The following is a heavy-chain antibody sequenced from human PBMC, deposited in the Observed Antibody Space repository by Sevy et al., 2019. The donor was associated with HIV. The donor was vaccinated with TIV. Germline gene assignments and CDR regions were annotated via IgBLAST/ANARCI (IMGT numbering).Heavy chain of an antibody. CDR1: GFTFSSYG. CDR3: AREPAAVSGTSGMDV. J-gene: IGHJ6*02. CDR2: IWYDGSNK. V-gene: IGHV3-33*01. Sequence: GGSLRLSCAASGFTFSSYGMHWVRQAPGKGLEWVAVIWYDGSNKYYADSVKGRFTISRDNSKNTLYLQMNSLRAEDTAVYYCAREPAAVSGTSGMDVWGQGTTVTVSS. D-gene: IGHD6-19*01.